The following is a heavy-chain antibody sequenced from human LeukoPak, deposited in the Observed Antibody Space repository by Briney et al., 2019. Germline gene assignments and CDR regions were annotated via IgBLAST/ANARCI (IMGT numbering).Heavy chain of an antibody. J-gene: IGHJ6*03. Sequence: GESLKISCKGSGYSFNRYWIGWVRQMPGKGLDWMGIIYPGDSKTRYSPSFEGQVTLSVDTSKSTAYLQWSSLKASDTAIYFCARAVGEWLLSGMDVWGKGTTVTVSS. D-gene: IGHD3-3*01. CDR1: GYSFNRYW. V-gene: IGHV5-51*01. CDR3: ARAVGEWLLSGMDV. CDR2: IYPGDSKT.